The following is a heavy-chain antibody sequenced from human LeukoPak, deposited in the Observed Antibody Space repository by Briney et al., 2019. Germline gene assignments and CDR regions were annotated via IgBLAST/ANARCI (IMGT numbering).Heavy chain of an antibody. V-gene: IGHV3-48*03. D-gene: IGHD6-13*01. CDR3: ARDARYSSSQDY. Sequence: GGSLRLSCAASGFTFSSYEMHWVRQAPGKGLVWVSYISSSGSTIYYADSVKGRFTISRENAKNSLYLQMNSLRAEDTAVYYCARDARYSSSQDYWGQGTLVTVSS. J-gene: IGHJ4*02. CDR1: GFTFSSYE. CDR2: ISSSGSTI.